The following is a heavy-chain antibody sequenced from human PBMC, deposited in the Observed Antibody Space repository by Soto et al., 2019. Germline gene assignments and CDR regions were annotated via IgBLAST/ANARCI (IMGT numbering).Heavy chain of an antibody. J-gene: IGHJ4*02. Sequence: SETLSLTCAVYGGSFSGYYWSWIRQLPGKGREWIGEINHSGSTNYNPSLKSRVTISVDTSKNQFSLKLSSVTAADTAVYYCARGPGIAAAGPRPFDSWGQGTLVTVSS. V-gene: IGHV4-34*01. D-gene: IGHD6-13*01. CDR2: INHSGST. CDR3: ARGPGIAAAGPRPFDS. CDR1: GGSFSGYY.